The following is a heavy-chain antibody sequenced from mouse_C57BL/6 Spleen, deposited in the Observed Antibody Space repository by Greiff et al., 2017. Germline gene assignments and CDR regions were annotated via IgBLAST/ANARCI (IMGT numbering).Heavy chain of an antibody. D-gene: IGHD1-1*01. CDR1: GFNITDYY. CDR3: TRYYCSSYYFGY. J-gene: IGHJ2*01. V-gene: IGHV14-1*01. CDR2: IDPVDGDT. Sequence: VQLQQSGAELVRPGASVKLSCTASGFNITDYYMHWVKQRPEQGLEWIGRIDPVDGDTEYAPKFQGKATMTADTSSNTAYLQLSSLTSEDTAVYYCTRYYCSSYYFGYWGQGTTLTVSS.